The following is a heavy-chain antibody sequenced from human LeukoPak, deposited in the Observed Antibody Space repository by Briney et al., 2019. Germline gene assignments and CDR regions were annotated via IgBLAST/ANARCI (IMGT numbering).Heavy chain of an antibody. D-gene: IGHD3-3*01. CDR3: ASRTIEKWFDP. Sequence: PSETLSLTCTVSGGSFSSYYWSWVRQPPGKGLEWIGYIYYSGSTNYNPSLKSRVTISVDPSKNQFSLKLSSVTAADTAVYYCASRTIEKWFDPWGQGTLVTVSS. CDR2: IYYSGST. V-gene: IGHV4-59*08. J-gene: IGHJ5*02. CDR1: GGSFSSYY.